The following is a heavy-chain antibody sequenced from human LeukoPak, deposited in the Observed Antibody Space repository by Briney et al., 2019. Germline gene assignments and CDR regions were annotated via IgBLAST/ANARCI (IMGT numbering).Heavy chain of an antibody. CDR2: ISSSSSYI. CDR1: GFTFSSYS. D-gene: IGHD3-22*01. Sequence: GGSLRLSCAASGFTFSSYSMNWVRQAPGKGLEWVSSISSSSSYIYYADSVKGRFTISRDNAKNSLYLQMNSLRAEDTAVYYCAREGSGYDSSGYYYYYYYYMDVWGKGTTVTVSS. V-gene: IGHV3-21*01. CDR3: AREGSGYDSSGYYYYYYYYMDV. J-gene: IGHJ6*03.